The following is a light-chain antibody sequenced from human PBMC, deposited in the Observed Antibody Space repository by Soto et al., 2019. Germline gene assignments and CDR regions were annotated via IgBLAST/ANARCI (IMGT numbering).Light chain of an antibody. J-gene: IGKJ4*01. CDR1: QSVSSN. CDR2: GAS. Sequence: EIVMTQSPATLSVSPGERATLSCRASQSVSSNLAWYQQKPGQTPRLLIYGASTRATAIPARFSGSGSGTEFTLSISGLQSEDFAVYYCQQYHGWPLTFGGGTKVEIK. V-gene: IGKV3-15*01. CDR3: QQYHGWPLT.